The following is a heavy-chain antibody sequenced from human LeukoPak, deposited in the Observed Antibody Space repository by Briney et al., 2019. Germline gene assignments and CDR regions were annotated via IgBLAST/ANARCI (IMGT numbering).Heavy chain of an antibody. D-gene: IGHD1-14*01. Sequence: SVKVSCKASGGTFSSYAISWVRQAPGQGLEWMGRIIPILGIANYAQKFQGRVTITADKSTSTAYMELSSLRSEDTAVYYCARVTGVFAFDIWGQGTMVTVSS. CDR2: IIPILGIA. V-gene: IGHV1-69*04. CDR3: ARVTGVFAFDI. J-gene: IGHJ3*02. CDR1: GGTFSSYA.